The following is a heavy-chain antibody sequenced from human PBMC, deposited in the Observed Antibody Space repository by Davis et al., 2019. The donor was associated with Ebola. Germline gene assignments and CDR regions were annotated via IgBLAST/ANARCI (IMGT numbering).Heavy chain of an antibody. CDR3: ARGRPSPGDYVSWFDP. J-gene: IGHJ5*02. Sequence: MPSETLSLTCTVSGGSISSYYWSWIRQPPGKGLEWIGSIYYSGSTYYNPSLKSRVTISVDTSKNQFSLKLSSVTAADTAVYYCARGRPSPGDYVSWFDPWGQGTLVTVSS. CDR1: GGSISSYY. D-gene: IGHD4-17*01. CDR2: IYYSGST. V-gene: IGHV4-59*05.